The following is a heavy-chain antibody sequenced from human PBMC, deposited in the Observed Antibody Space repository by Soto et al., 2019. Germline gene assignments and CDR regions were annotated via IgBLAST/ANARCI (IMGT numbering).Heavy chain of an antibody. CDR2: ISGSGGST. CDR3: AKDDVPYSSSWYYSQH. Sequence: GGSLRLSCAASGFTFSSYAMSWVRQAPGKGLEWVSAISGSGGSTYYADSVKGRFTISRDNSKNTLYLQMNSLRAEDTAVYYCAKDDVPYSSSWYYSQHWGQGTLVTVSS. J-gene: IGHJ1*01. D-gene: IGHD6-13*01. V-gene: IGHV3-23*01. CDR1: GFTFSSYA.